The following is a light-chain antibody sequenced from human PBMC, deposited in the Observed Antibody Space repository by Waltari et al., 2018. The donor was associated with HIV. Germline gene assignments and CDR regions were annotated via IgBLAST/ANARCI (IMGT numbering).Light chain of an antibody. CDR1: QTVDTDY. J-gene: IGKJ5*01. V-gene: IGKV3-20*01. CDR3: QQYGNSLIT. Sequence: EIVLTQSPGTLSLSAGERATLSCRASQTVDTDYLAWYQQKPGQTPRLLLYATSSRANGIPDRFSGSGSGTDFTLAISRLEPEDSAVYYCQQYGNSLITFGQGTRLEI. CDR2: ATS.